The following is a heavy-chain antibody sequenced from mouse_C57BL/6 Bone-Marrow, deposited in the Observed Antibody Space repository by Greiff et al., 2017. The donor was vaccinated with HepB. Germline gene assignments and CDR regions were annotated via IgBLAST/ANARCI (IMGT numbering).Heavy chain of an antibody. CDR1: GYTFTSYG. Sequence: VQLVESGAELARPGASVKLSCKASGYTFTSYGISWVKQRTGQGLEWIGEIYPRSGNTYYNEKFKGKATLTADKSSSTAYMELRSLTSEDSAVYFCARGDYDGYYFDYWGQGTTLTVSS. V-gene: IGHV1-81*01. D-gene: IGHD2-4*01. CDR3: ARGDYDGYYFDY. CDR2: IYPRSGNT. J-gene: IGHJ2*01.